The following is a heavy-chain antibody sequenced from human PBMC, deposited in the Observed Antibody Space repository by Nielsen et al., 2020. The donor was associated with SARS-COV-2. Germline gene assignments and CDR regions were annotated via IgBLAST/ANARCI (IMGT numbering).Heavy chain of an antibody. CDR3: AREPLPFWSAVAGTFHFDY. Sequence: WVRQAPGQGLEWMGIINPSGGTTTYAQKFQGRVTMSRDTPTSTVYMELRSLRSDDTAVYYCAREPLPFWSAVAGTFHFDYWGQGTLVTVSS. CDR2: INPSGGTT. V-gene: IGHV1-46*01. D-gene: IGHD6-19*01. J-gene: IGHJ4*02.